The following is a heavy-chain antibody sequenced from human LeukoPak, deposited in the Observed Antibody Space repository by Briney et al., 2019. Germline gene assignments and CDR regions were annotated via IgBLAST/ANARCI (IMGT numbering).Heavy chain of an antibody. CDR1: GGSIRSDSNY. Sequence: SETLSLTCSVSGGSIRSDSNYWGWIRQPPGKGLEWIGSMYYSGSTYYNPSLKSRVTISVDTSKSQFSLKLSSVTAADTAVYYCAGLREGVVGAAFDYWGQGTLVTVSS. J-gene: IGHJ4*02. V-gene: IGHV4-39*01. D-gene: IGHD1-26*01. CDR3: AGLREGVVGAAFDY. CDR2: MYYSGST.